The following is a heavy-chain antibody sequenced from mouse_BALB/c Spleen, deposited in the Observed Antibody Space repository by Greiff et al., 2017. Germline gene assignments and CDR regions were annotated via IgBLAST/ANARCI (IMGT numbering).Heavy chain of an antibody. CDR2: IWGDGST. D-gene: IGHD2-14*01. V-gene: IGHV2-6-7*01. J-gene: IGHJ2*01. CDR3: ARGGVRRYFDY. CDR1: GFSLTGYG. Sequence: VQLKESGPGLVAPSQSLSITCTVSGFSLTGYGVNWVRQPPGKGLEWLGMIWGDGSTDYNSALKSRLSISKDNSKSQVFLKMNSLQTDDTARYYCARGGVRRYFDYWGQGTTLTVSS.